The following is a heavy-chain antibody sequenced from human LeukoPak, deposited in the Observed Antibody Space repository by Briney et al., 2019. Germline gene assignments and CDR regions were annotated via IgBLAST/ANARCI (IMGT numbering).Heavy chain of an antibody. D-gene: IGHD2-2*01. CDR3: AKGQARVVPAFTGYYYYMDV. V-gene: IGHV3-30*02. J-gene: IGHJ6*03. CDR1: GFTFSSYG. Sequence: GGYLRLSCAASGFTFSSYGMHWVRQAPGKGLEWVAFIRYDGSNKYYADSVKGRFTISRDNSKNTLYLQMNSLRAEDTAVYYCAKGQARVVPAFTGYYYYMDVWGKGTTVTVSS. CDR2: IRYDGSNK.